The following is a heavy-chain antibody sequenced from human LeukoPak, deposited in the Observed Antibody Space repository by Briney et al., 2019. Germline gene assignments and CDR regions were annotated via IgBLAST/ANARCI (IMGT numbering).Heavy chain of an antibody. D-gene: IGHD3-10*01. V-gene: IGHV3-7*01. Sequence: GRSLRLSCAASGFSFSSYRMNWVRQAPGKGLEWVANIKQDGSEKYYVDSVKGRCTISRDNAKNSLYLQMNSLRAEDTAVYYCARENVLGSGSYRNAFDIWGQGTMVTVSS. J-gene: IGHJ3*02. CDR3: ARENVLGSGSYRNAFDI. CDR1: GFSFSSYR. CDR2: IKQDGSEK.